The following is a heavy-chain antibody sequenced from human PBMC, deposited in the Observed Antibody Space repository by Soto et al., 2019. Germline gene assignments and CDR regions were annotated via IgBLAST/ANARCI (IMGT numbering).Heavy chain of an antibody. CDR3: ARAFRGGDY. CDR2: IYYSGST. D-gene: IGHD3-10*01. CDR1: GGSISGYY. J-gene: IGHJ4*02. Sequence: PSETLSLTCAVSGGSISGYYWTWIRQPPGKGLEWIGYIYYSGSTNYNPSLKSRVTMSVDTSKKQLSLKLRSVTAADTAVYYCARAFRGGDYWGQGTLVTVS. V-gene: IGHV4-59*01.